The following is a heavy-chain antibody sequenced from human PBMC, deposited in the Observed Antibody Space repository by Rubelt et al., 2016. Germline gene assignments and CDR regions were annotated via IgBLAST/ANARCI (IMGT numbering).Heavy chain of an antibody. D-gene: IGHD6-19*01. Sequence: QVQLVESGGGVVQPGRSLRLSCAASGFTFSNYGMHWVRQAPGKELAWVAVIWYDGSNKYYADSVKVRFTISRDNSTNTLYLQMNSLRAEDTAVYYCARVDSGWKLFDYWGQGTLVTVSS. CDR1: GFTFSNYG. J-gene: IGHJ4*02. V-gene: IGHV3-33*01. CDR2: IWYDGSNK. CDR3: ARVDSGWKLFDY.